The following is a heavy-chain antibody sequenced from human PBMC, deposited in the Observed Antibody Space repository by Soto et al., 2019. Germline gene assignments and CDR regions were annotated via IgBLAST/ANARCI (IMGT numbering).Heavy chain of an antibody. CDR3: ARAYDFWSGYYSPNTPLNWFDP. CDR1: GGSISSGGYY. V-gene: IGHV4-31*03. Sequence: PSETLSLTCTVSGGSISSGGYYWSWIRQHPWKGLEWIGYIYYSGSTYYNPSLKSRVTISVDTSKNQFSLKLSSVTAADTAVYYCARAYDFWSGYYSPNTPLNWFDPWGQGTLVTVSS. J-gene: IGHJ5*02. D-gene: IGHD3-3*01. CDR2: IYYSGST.